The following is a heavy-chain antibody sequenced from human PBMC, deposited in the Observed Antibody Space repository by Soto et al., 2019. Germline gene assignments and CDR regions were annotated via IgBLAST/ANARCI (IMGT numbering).Heavy chain of an antibody. J-gene: IGHJ5*02. Sequence: QVQLQESGPGLVKPSQTLSLTCTVSGGSISSGDYYWSWIRQPPGKGLEWIGYIYYSGSTYYNPSLKSRVTISVDTSKNQYSLKLSSVTAADTAVYYYARGGDTAMVSIGWFDPWGQGTLVTVSS. V-gene: IGHV4-30-4*01. CDR3: ARGGDTAMVSIGWFDP. CDR1: GGSISSGDYY. D-gene: IGHD5-18*01. CDR2: IYYSGST.